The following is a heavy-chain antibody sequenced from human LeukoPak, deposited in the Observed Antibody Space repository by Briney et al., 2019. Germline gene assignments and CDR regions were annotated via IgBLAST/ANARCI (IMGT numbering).Heavy chain of an antibody. J-gene: IGHJ4*02. CDR1: GGSISSNY. CDR3: ARDPNSAL. Sequence: SETLSRTCTVSGGSISSNYWSWIRQPAGKGLEWIGRIHDSGNTNYNPSLKSRVTMSIDTSKNQFSLKLGSVSAADTAVYYCARDPNSALWGQGTLVTVSS. D-gene: IGHD4-23*01. V-gene: IGHV4-4*07. CDR2: IHDSGNT.